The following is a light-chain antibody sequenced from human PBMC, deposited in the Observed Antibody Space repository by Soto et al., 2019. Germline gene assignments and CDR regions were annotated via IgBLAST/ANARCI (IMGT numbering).Light chain of an antibody. Sequence: EIVLTQSPGTLSLSPGERATLSCRASQSVSSSYLAWYQQKPGQAPRLIIYGASSRATGIPDTFSGSGSGTDFTLTISRLEPEEFAVYYCQQYGSSPYTFGQGTKLEI. CDR2: GAS. J-gene: IGKJ2*01. CDR3: QQYGSSPYT. CDR1: QSVSSSY. V-gene: IGKV3-20*01.